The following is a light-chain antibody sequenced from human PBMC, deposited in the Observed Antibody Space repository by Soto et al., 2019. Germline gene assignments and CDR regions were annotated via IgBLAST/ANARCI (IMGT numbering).Light chain of an antibody. CDR2: DVS. V-gene: IGLV2-11*01. J-gene: IGLJ3*02. CDR1: SSDVCTYNW. CDR3: CSYAGSYTLV. Sequence: QSVLTQPRSVSGSPGQSVTISCAGTSSDVCTYNWVSWYQQHPGKVPKLMVYDVSRRPSRVPDRFSGSKSGNTASLTISGLQADDEADYYCCSYAGSYTLVFGGGTQLTVL.